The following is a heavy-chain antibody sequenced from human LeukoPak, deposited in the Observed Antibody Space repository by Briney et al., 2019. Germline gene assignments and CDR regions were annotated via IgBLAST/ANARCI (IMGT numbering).Heavy chain of an antibody. J-gene: IGHJ6*02. Sequence: ETLSLTCTVSGGSISSSSYYWGWIRQPPGKGLEWVSAISGSGGSTYYADSVKGRFTISRDNSKNTLYLQMNSLRAEDTAVYYCAKVSSYDFWSGYYIDYYYGMDVWGQGTTVTVSS. CDR2: ISGSGGST. D-gene: IGHD3-3*01. V-gene: IGHV3-23*01. CDR1: GGSISSSSYY. CDR3: AKVSSYDFWSGYYIDYYYGMDV.